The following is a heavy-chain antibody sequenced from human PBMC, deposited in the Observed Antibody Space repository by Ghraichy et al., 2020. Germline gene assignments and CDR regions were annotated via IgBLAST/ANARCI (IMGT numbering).Heavy chain of an antibody. CDR1: GFTFSSYA. Sequence: GGSLRLSCAASGFTFSSYAMSWVRQAPGKGLEWVSAISGSGGSTYYADSVKGRFTISRDNSKNTLYLQMNSLRAEDTAVYYCASGGVMRLYAFDIWGQGTMVTVSS. CDR2: ISGSGGST. V-gene: IGHV3-23*01. CDR3: ASGGVMRLYAFDI. D-gene: IGHD3-16*01. J-gene: IGHJ3*02.